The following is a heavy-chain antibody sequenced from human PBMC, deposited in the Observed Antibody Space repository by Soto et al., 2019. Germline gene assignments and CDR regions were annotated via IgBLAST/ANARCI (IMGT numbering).Heavy chain of an antibody. D-gene: IGHD6-19*01. CDR1: GFTVSSNY. V-gene: IGHV3-53*04. Sequence: EVQLVESGGGLVQPGGSLRLSCAASGFTVSSNYMSWVRQAPGKGLEWVSVIYSGGSTYYADSVKGRFTISRHNSKNTLYLQMNSLRAEDTAVYYCAREYSSGWYGDAFDLWGQGTMVTVSS. J-gene: IGHJ3*01. CDR3: AREYSSGWYGDAFDL. CDR2: IYSGGST.